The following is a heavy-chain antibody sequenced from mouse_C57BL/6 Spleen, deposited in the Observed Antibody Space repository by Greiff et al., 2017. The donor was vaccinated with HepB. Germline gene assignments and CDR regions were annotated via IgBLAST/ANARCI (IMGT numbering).Heavy chain of an antibody. V-gene: IGHV1-81*01. CDR1: GYTFTSYG. CDR3: ARSRDSYAMDY. Sequence: QVQLQQSGAELARPGASVKLSCKASGYTFTSYGISWVKQRTGQGLEWIGEIYPRSGNTYYNEKFEGKATLTADKSSSTAYMELRSLTSEDSAVYFCARSRDSYAMDYWGQGTSVTVSS. CDR2: IYPRSGNT. D-gene: IGHD3-2*01. J-gene: IGHJ4*01.